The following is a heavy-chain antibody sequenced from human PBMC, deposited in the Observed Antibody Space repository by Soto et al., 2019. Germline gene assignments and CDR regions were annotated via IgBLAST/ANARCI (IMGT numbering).Heavy chain of an antibody. Sequence: QVQLQESGPGLVKPSETLSLTCIVSGGSVSNDAYYWSWIRQPPGKGLEWIGDIYHSGSTYYNPSLKSRVTISADTSANPFSLKVSSVTAADTAVYYCARLGIGWEFPFDYWGQGTLVNVSS. CDR2: IYHSGST. D-gene: IGHD1-26*01. CDR1: GGSVSNDAYY. V-gene: IGHV4-61*08. CDR3: ARLGIGWEFPFDY. J-gene: IGHJ4*02.